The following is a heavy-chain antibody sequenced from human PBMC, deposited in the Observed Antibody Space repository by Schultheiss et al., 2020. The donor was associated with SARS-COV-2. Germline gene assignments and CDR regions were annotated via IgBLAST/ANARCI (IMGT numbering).Heavy chain of an antibody. D-gene: IGHD2-2*01. V-gene: IGHV3-33*08. CDR1: AFSFKNYA. CDR3: ARAYRRYCSSTSCIRGGMDV. CDR2: IWYDGSNK. Sequence: GGSLRLSCAASAFSFKNYAINWVRQTPGKGLEWVAVIWYDGSNKYYADSVKGRFTISRDNAKNSLYLQMNSLRAEDTAVYYCARAYRRYCSSTSCIRGGMDVWGQGTTVTVSS. J-gene: IGHJ6*02.